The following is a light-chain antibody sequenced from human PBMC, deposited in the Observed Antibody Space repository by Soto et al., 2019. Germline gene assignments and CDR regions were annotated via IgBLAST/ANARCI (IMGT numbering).Light chain of an antibody. CDR1: QDISNY. V-gene: IGKV1-33*01. CDR3: QQYDNLPRYQVT. J-gene: IGKJ3*01. CDR2: DAS. Sequence: DIQMTQSPSSLSASVGDRVTITCQASQDISNYLNWYQQKPGKAPKLLIYDASNLETGVPSRFSGSGSGTDFTFTISSLQPEDIATYYCQQYDNLPRYQVTFGPGTKVDIK.